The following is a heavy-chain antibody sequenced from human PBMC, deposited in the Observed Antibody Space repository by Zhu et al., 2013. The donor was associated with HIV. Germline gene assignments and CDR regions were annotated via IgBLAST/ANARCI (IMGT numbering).Heavy chain of an antibody. CDR2: ISAYNGNT. Sequence: QVQLVQSGAEVKKPGASVKVSCKASGYTFTSYGISWVRQAPGQGLEWMGWISAYNGNTNYAQKLQGRVTMTTDTSTSTAYMELRSLRSDDTAVYYCARDRGDYYDSSGYYYADYYYGMDVWGRRDRRSPSP. J-gene: IGHJ6*02. D-gene: IGHD3-22*01. CDR3: ARDRGDYYDSSGYYYADYYYGMDV. CDR1: GYTFTSYG. V-gene: IGHV1-18*01.